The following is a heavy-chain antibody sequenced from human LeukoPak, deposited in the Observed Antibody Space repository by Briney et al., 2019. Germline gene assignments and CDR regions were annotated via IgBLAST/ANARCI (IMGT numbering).Heavy chain of an antibody. V-gene: IGHV4-59*01. CDR3: ARSGDYYDSSGYFSWTFDI. CDR1: GGSISSYY. Sequence: PSETLSLTCTVSGGSISSYYWSWIRQPPGKGLEWIGYISYSGSTNYNPSLRSRVTISEDTSKNQFSLKLSSVTAADTAVYYCARSGDYYDSSGYFSWTFDIWGQGTMVTVSS. D-gene: IGHD3-22*01. J-gene: IGHJ3*02. CDR2: ISYSGST.